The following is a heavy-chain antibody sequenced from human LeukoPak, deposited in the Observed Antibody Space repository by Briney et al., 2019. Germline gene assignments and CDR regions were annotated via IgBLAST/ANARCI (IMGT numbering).Heavy chain of an antibody. CDR3: SRAAAATSRDY. Sequence: GGSLRPSCAASGFTFSNYWMSWVRQAPGKGLEWVANIKQDGSEKFYVDSVKGRFTISRDNAKNSLYLQMNSLRAEDTAVYYCSRAAAATSRDYWGQGTLVTVSS. J-gene: IGHJ4*02. CDR1: GFTFSNYW. V-gene: IGHV3-7*01. CDR2: IKQDGSEK. D-gene: IGHD2-15*01.